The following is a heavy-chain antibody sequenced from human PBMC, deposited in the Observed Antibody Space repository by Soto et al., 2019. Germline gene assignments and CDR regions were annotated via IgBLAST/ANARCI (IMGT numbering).Heavy chain of an antibody. CDR3: ARVYGIAVAGTLDF. V-gene: IGHV3-74*01. CDR2: INSDGSST. CDR1: GFTFSTFW. J-gene: IGHJ4*02. D-gene: IGHD6-19*01. Sequence: GGSLRLSCAASGFTFSTFWMHWVRQAPGKGLVWVSRINSDGSSTSYADSVKGRFTISRDNAKNTLYLQMNSLRAEDTAVYYCARVYGIAVAGTLDFWGQGTLVTVSS.